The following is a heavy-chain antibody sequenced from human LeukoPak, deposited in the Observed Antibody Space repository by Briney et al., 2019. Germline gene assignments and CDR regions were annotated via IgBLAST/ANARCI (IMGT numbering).Heavy chain of an antibody. CDR1: GFTFSSHW. CDR3: VRDGDDFNFDY. J-gene: IGHJ4*02. CDR2: VKGDGTFT. D-gene: IGHD5-24*01. V-gene: IGHV3-74*01. Sequence: GGSLRLSCAASGFTFSSHWMHWVRHAPGKGLVWVSRVKGDGTFTNYADSVYGRFTISRGNAKNTLYLHMHSLRAEDTAVYYCVRDGDDFNFDYWGQGNLVTVSS.